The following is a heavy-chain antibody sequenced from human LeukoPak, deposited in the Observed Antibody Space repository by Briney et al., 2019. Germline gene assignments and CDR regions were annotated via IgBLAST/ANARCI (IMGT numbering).Heavy chain of an antibody. J-gene: IGHJ6*03. CDR1: GFTFSSYA. CDR3: ASGVDVRGVYYYMDV. V-gene: IGHV3-53*01. D-gene: IGHD3-10*01. Sequence: GGSLRLSCAASGFTFSSYAMSWVRQAPGKGLEWVSVIYSGGSTYYADSVKGRFTISRDNSKNTLYLQMNSLRAEDTAVYYCASGVDVRGVYYYMDVWGKGTTVTVSS. CDR2: IYSGGST.